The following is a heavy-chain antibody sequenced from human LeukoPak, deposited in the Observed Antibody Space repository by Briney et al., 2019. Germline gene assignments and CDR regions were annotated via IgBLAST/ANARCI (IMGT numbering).Heavy chain of an antibody. CDR2: ISAYNGNT. D-gene: IGHD5-18*01. J-gene: IGHJ4*02. V-gene: IGHV1-18*01. CDR3: ARGTDTAMVTPLDY. Sequence: ASVKVSCKASGYTFTSYGISWVRQAPGQGLEWMGWISAYNGNTNYAQKFQGRVTITADESTSTAYMELSSLRSEDTAVYYCARGTDTAMVTPLDYWGQGTLVTVSS. CDR1: GYTFTSYG.